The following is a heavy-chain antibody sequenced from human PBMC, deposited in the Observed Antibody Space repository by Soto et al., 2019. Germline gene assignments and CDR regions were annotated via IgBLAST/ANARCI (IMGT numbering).Heavy chain of an antibody. D-gene: IGHD3-3*01. J-gene: IGHJ5*02. CDR3: ARGASLTSIFGMVINRNWFEP. CDR1: GYTFTSYD. Sequence: ASVKVSCKASGYTFTSYDISWVRQATGQGLEWMGWMNPNSGNTGYAQKFQGRVTMTRNTSISTAYMELSSLRSEDTAVYYCARGASLTSIFGMVINRNWFEPWGQGTLVTVSS. V-gene: IGHV1-8*01. CDR2: MNPNSGNT.